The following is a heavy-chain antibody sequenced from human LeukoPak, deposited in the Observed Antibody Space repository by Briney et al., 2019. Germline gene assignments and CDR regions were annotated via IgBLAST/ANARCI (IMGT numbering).Heavy chain of an antibody. D-gene: IGHD2-21*01. CDR3: AVAPGDY. CDR1: GYTFTGYY. CDR2: INPNTGDT. J-gene: IGHJ4*02. Sequence: ASVKVSFEASGYTFTGYYMHWVRQAPGQGLEWMGWINPNTGDTHYAQKFQGRVTLTRDTSITTVYMELSRLTSDDTAIFYCAVAPGDYWGQGTLVTVSS. V-gene: IGHV1-2*02.